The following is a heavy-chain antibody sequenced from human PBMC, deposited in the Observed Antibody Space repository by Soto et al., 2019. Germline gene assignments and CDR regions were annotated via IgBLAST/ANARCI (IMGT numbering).Heavy chain of an antibody. CDR2: SNPNSGGT. CDR1: GYTFTGCY. J-gene: IGHJ4*02. D-gene: IGHD6-19*01. V-gene: IGHV1-2*02. Sequence: GASVKVSCKASGYTFTGCYMHWVRQAPGQGLAWMGWSNPNSGGTNYAQKFQGRVTMTRDTSISTDYMELSRLRSDDTAVYDCAREVSGWSRGLFDYWGQGTLVTGS. CDR3: AREVSGWSRGLFDY.